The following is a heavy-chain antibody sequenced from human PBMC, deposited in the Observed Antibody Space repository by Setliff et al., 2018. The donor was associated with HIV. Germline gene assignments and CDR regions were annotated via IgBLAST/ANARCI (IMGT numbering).Heavy chain of an antibody. D-gene: IGHD3-3*01. CDR3: ARVRLYNTALDY. CDR2: IYSGGST. Sequence: GGSLRLSCTASVIPFSAHTLNWVRQAPGKGLEWVSTIYSGGSTYHADSVKGRFTLSRDTSKNTLFLQMNSLRPEDTAVYYCARVRLYNTALDYWGQGTLVTVSS. CDR1: VIPFSAHT. J-gene: IGHJ4*02. V-gene: IGHV3-66*02.